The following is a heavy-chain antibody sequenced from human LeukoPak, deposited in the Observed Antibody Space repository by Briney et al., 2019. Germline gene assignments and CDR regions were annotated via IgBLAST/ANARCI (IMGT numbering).Heavy chain of an antibody. J-gene: IGHJ4*02. CDR1: GGSIGSSSYY. D-gene: IGHD3-10*01. CDR3: ARDDPDLGWFGEFAGDFDY. V-gene: IGHV4-39*07. CDR2: IYYSGST. Sequence: SETLSLTCTVSGGSIGSSSYYWGWIRQPPGKGLEWIGSIYYSGSTYYNPSLKSRVTISVDTSKNQFSLKLSSVTAADTAVYYCARDDPDLGWFGEFAGDFDYWGQGTLVTVSS.